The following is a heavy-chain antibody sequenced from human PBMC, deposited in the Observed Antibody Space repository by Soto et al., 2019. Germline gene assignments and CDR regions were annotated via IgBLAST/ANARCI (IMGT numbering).Heavy chain of an antibody. V-gene: IGHV3-74*01. J-gene: IGHJ2*01. CDR3: ARGELGPWYFDL. CDR1: GFTFSTYW. Sequence: PGGSLRLSCAASGFTFSTYWVHWVRQAPGKGLVWVSRINTDGSTTSYADSVKGRFTISRDNAKNTLYLQMNSLRADDTAVYYCARGELGPWYFDLWGRGTLVTAPQ. CDR2: INTDGSTT. D-gene: IGHD1-7*01.